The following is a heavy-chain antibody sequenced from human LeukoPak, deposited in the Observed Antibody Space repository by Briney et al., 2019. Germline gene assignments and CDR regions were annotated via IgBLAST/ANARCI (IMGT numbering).Heavy chain of an antibody. V-gene: IGHV3-33*01. CDR3: ARDEGDSSGWSPGY. CDR2: IWYDGSNK. J-gene: IGHJ4*02. D-gene: IGHD6-19*01. Sequence: GGSLRLSCAASGFTFSSYGMHWVRQAPGKGLEWVAVIWYDGSNKYYADSVKGRFTISRDNSKNTLYLQMNSLRAEDTAVYYCARDEGDSSGWSPGYWGQGTLVTVSS. CDR1: GFTFSSYG.